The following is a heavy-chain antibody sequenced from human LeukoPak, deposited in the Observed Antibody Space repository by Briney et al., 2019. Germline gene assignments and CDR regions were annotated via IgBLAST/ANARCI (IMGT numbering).Heavy chain of an antibody. V-gene: IGHV3-73*01. Sequence: PGGCRRLSCAASGFTFSGSAMHWVRQASGKGLEWVGRIRSKANTYATAYAASVKGRFTISRDDSKNTAYLQMNSLKTEDTAVYYCTIPKSVDTPMITGYYYMDVWGKGTTVTVSS. D-gene: IGHD5-18*01. J-gene: IGHJ6*03. CDR1: GFTFSGSA. CDR3: TIPKSVDTPMITGYYYMDV. CDR2: IRSKANTYAT.